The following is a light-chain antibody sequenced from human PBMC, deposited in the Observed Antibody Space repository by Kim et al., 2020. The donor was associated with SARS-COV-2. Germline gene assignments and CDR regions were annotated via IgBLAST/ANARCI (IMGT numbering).Light chain of an antibody. Sequence: DIVMTQSPLSLPVTPGEPASISCRSSQSLLHSNGYNYLDWYLQKPGQSPQLLIYLGSNRASGVPDRFSGSGSGTDFTLKISRVEAEDVGVYYFMQALQTPYTFGHGTKLEI. CDR3: MQALQTPYT. J-gene: IGKJ2*01. CDR1: QSLLHSNGYNY. CDR2: LGS. V-gene: IGKV2-28*01.